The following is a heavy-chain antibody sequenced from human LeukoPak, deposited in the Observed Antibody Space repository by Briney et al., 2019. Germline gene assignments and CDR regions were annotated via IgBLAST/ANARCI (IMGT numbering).Heavy chain of an antibody. D-gene: IGHD5-24*01. V-gene: IGHV3-9*01. CDR3: AKHLGPGSMATSPGFDY. CDR1: GFTFDDYA. J-gene: IGHJ4*02. Sequence: AGGSLRLSCAASGFTFDDYAMHWVRQAPGKGLEWVSGISWNSGSIGYADSVKGRFTISRDNAKTSLYLQMNSLRAEDTALYYCAKHLGPGSMATSPGFDYWGQGTLVTVSS. CDR2: ISWNSGSI.